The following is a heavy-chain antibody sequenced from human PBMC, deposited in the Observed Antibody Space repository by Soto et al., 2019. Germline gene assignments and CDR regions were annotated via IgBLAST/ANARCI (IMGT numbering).Heavy chain of an antibody. CDR3: ARDSRATGAGAFDI. CDR1: GYTFTNYA. CDR2: INAGNGKT. Sequence: GASVKVSCKASGYTFTNYAIHWVRQAPGQRLEWMGWINAGNGKTKYSQNFQGRVTITRDTSASIVYMEVNSLRAEDTAAHYCARDSRATGAGAFDIWGLGTMVTVSS. D-gene: IGHD1-26*01. J-gene: IGHJ3*02. V-gene: IGHV1-3*01.